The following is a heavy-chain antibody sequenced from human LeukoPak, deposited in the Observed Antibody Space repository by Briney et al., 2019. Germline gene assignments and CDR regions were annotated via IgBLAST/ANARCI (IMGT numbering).Heavy chain of an antibody. J-gene: IGHJ4*02. D-gene: IGHD2-15*01. CDR1: GFTITTYS. V-gene: IGHV3-48*02. Sequence: GGSLRLSCAASGFTITTYSMNWVRQAPGKGLEWVSYISSGSGTIYYADSVKGRFTISRDNAENSLYLEMNSLRDEDTAVYYCARGHCSGASCYSRNFDYWGQGTLVTVSS. CDR2: ISSGSGTI. CDR3: ARGHCSGASCYSRNFDY.